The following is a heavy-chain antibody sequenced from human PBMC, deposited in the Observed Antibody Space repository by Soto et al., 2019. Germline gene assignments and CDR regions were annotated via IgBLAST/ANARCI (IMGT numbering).Heavy chain of an antibody. CDR1: GGSFSGYY. Sequence: LLAASETLSLTCAVYGGSFSGYYWSWIRQPPGKGLEWIGEINHSGSTNYNPSLTTRVTISVDTSKNQFSLKLGSVTAADTAVYYCARGQAGLTGLPSDVWGKGTTVTVSS. V-gene: IGHV4-34*01. CDR2: INHSGST. J-gene: IGHJ6*04. D-gene: IGHD1-20*01. CDR3: ARGQAGLTGLPSDV.